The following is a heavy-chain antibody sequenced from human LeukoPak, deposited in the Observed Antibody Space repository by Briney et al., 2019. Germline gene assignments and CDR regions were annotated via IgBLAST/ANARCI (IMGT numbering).Heavy chain of an antibody. CDR2: INNSGGAT. V-gene: IGHV3-23*01. J-gene: IGHJ4*02. CDR1: GFIFSNYA. D-gene: IGHD3-3*01. Sequence: GESLRLSCAASGFIFSNYAINWVRQGPGKGLEWVSVINNSGGATFYADSVKGRFTISRDNSKNTLYLQMNSLRAEDTAVYYCARDWRSPGGYWLQGTLVTVSS. CDR3: ARDWRSPGGY.